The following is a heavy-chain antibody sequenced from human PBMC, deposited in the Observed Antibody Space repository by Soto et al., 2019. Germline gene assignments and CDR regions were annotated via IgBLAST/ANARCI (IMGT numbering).Heavy chain of an antibody. V-gene: IGHV4-30-4*01. CDR3: ARDYPYYDFWSGYSRGYYYYGMDV. J-gene: IGHJ6*02. D-gene: IGHD3-3*01. CDR2: IYYSGST. Sequence: SETLSLTCTVSGGSISSGDYYWSWLRQPPGKGLEWIGYIYYSGSTYYNPSLKSRVTISVDTSKNQFSLKLSSVTAADTAVYYCARDYPYYDFWSGYSRGYYYYGMDVWGQGTTVTVSS. CDR1: GGSISSGDYY.